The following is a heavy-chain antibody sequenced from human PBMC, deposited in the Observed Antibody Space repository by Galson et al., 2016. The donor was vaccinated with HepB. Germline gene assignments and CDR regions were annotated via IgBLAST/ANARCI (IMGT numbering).Heavy chain of an antibody. CDR1: GGSISTGGYY. J-gene: IGHJ4*02. V-gene: IGHV4-39*01. CDR3: ARSPGLWRYFDY. D-gene: IGHD3-10*01. CDR2: LYYSGRT. Sequence: SETLSLTCTVSGGSISTGGYYWGWIRQPPGKGLEWIGSLYYSGRTHNNLSLKSRVTISVDLSRNQFSLKLSSVTAADTAVYYCARSPGLWRYFDYWGQGALVTVSS.